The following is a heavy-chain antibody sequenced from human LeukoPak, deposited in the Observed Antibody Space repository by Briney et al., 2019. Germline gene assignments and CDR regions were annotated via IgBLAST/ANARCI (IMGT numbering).Heavy chain of an antibody. CDR2: TYYSGST. Sequence: SETLSPTCPVSGDSISTGGYYWSWPRQPPVTGTEGIGYTYYSGSTYYNPSLKSRVTILIDTSKNQFSLKLRSVTAADTAVYYCARAPRASRTPNKYYYDSSGYSYYAFDIWGQGTMVTVSS. V-gene: IGHV4-30-2*01. CDR1: GDSISTGGYY. CDR3: ARAPRASRTPNKYYYDSSGYSYYAFDI. D-gene: IGHD3-22*01. J-gene: IGHJ3*02.